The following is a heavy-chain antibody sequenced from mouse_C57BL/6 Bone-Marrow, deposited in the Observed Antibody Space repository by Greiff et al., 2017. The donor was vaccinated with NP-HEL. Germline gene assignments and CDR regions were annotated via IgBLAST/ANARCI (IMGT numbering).Heavy chain of an antibody. Sequence: EVQLQQSGPGLVKPSQSLSLTCSVTGYSITSGYYWNWIRQFPGNKLEWMGYISYDGSNNYNPSLKNRTSITRDTSQNQFILKLNSVTTEDTATYYCASLYYDYDVGLGYAIDYWGQGTSVTVSS. CDR3: ASLYYDYDVGLGYAIDY. V-gene: IGHV3-6*01. CDR1: GYSITSGYY. D-gene: IGHD2-4*01. J-gene: IGHJ4*01. CDR2: ISYDGSN.